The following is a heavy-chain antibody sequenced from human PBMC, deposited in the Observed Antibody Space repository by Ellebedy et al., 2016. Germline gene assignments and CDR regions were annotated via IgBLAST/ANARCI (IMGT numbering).Heavy chain of an antibody. Sequence: ASVKVSCKASGYSFTTYGIGWVRQAPGQGLEWMGWFSHYDGNAKYAQKIQGRVTMTTDTSTNTAYMELRSLRSDDTAVYYCARGVAERGDIGAFDIWGQGTTVTVSS. CDR2: FSHYDGNA. CDR1: GYSFTTYG. V-gene: IGHV1-18*04. CDR3: ARGVAERGDIGAFDI. J-gene: IGHJ3*02. D-gene: IGHD6-19*01.